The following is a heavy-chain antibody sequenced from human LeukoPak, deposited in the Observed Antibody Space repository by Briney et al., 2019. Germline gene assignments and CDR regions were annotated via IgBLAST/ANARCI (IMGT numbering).Heavy chain of an antibody. D-gene: IGHD3-16*01. J-gene: IGHJ3*02. Sequence: PGGSLRLSCAASGFTFSSYAMSWVRQAPGKRLEWVSAISGSAGSTYYADSVKGRFTISRDNSKNTLYLQMSSLRAEDTAVYYCATDPPLGYIMIVAFHIWGQGTMVTVSS. CDR2: ISGSAGST. CDR3: ATDPPLGYIMIVAFHI. V-gene: IGHV3-23*01. CDR1: GFTFSSYA.